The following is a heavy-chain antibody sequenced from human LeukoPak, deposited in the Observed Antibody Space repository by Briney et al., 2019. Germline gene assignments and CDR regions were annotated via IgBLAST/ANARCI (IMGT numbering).Heavy chain of an antibody. J-gene: IGHJ3*02. V-gene: IGHV3-9*01. CDR1: GFTFDDYA. CDR2: ISWNSGSI. Sequence: PGGSLRLSCAASGFTFDDYAMHWARQAPGKGLEWVSGISWNSGSIGYADSVKGRFTISRDNAKNSLYLQMNSLRAEDTALYYCAKAGGGYSYSTTAAFDIWGQGTMVTVSS. CDR3: AKAGGGYSYSTTAAFDI. D-gene: IGHD5-18*01.